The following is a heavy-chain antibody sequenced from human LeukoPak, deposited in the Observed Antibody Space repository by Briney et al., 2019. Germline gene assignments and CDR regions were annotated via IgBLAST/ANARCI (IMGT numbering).Heavy chain of an antibody. CDR3: ARDGNTCFDY. CDR2: IDSSGST. V-gene: IGHV4-4*07. CDR1: GGSISSYY. Sequence: SETLSLTCTVSGGSISSYYWTWIRQPAGKGLEWIGRIDSSGSTNYNPSLKSRLTMSIDTSKNQFSLKLNSVTAADTAVYYCARDGNTCFDYWGQGTLVTVSS. J-gene: IGHJ4*02. D-gene: IGHD1-7*01.